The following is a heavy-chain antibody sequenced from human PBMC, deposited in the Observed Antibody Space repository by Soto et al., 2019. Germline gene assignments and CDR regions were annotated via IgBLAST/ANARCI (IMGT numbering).Heavy chain of an antibody. D-gene: IGHD6-13*01. CDR1: GFTFSSYG. CDR3: ARDYSSSWYSLDYYYGMDV. V-gene: IGHV3-33*01. J-gene: IGHJ6*02. Sequence: GGSLRLSCAASGFTFSSYGMHWVRQAPGMGLERVAVIWYDGSNKYYADSVKGRFTISRDNSKNTLYLQMNSLRAEDTAVYYCARDYSSSWYSLDYYYGMDVWGQGTTVTVSS. CDR2: IWYDGSNK.